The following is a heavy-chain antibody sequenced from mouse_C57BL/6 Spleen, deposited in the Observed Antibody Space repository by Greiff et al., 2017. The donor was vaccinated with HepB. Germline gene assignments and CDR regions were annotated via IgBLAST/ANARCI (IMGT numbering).Heavy chain of an antibody. CDR3: ARGSSYFAY. CDR1: GYTFTSYT. J-gene: IGHJ3*01. V-gene: IGHV1-4*01. D-gene: IGHD1-1*01. Sequence: VQLVESGAELARPGASVKMSCKASGYTFTSYTMHWVKQRPGQGLEWIGYINPSSGYTKYNQKFKDKATLTADKSSSTAYMQLSSLTSEDSAVYYCARGSSYFAYWGQRTLVTVSA. CDR2: INPSSGYT.